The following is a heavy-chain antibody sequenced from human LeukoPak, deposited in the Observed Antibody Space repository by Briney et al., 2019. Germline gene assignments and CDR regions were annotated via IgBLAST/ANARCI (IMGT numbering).Heavy chain of an antibody. J-gene: IGHJ4*02. Sequence: PSETLSLTCAVYGGSFSGYYWSWIRQPPGKGLEWIGEINHSGGTNYNPSLKSRVTISVDTSKNQFSLKLSSVTAAATAVYYCAGRRSCTSCYVTFDYWGQGTLVTVSS. CDR2: INHSGGT. CDR1: GGSFSGYY. CDR3: AGRRSCTSCYVTFDY. D-gene: IGHD2-2*01. V-gene: IGHV4-34*01.